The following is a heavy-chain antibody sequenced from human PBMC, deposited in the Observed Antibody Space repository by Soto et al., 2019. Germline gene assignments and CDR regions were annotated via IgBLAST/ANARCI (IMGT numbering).Heavy chain of an antibody. V-gene: IGHV3-21*01. J-gene: IGHJ5*02. D-gene: IGHD6-6*01. CDR2: ISSSSSYI. CDR1: GFTFSSCS. CDR3: ARDLGYSSSSLNWFDP. Sequence: GSLRLSCAASGFTFSSCSMNWVRQAPGKGLEWVSSISSSSSYIYYADSVKGRFTISRDNAKNSLYLQMNSLRAEDTAVYYCARDLGYSSSSLNWFDPWGQGTLVTSPQ.